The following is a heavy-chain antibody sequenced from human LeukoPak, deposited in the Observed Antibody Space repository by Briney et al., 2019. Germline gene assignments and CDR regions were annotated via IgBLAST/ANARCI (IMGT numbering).Heavy chain of an antibody. Sequence: GESLKISCKGSGYSFTSYWIGWVRQMPGKGLEWMGIIYPGDSDTRYSPSFQGQVTISADESISTAYLQWSSLKASDTAMYYCARVATMGYYYYYMDVWGKGTTVTVSS. D-gene: IGHD2-8*01. CDR1: GYSFTSYW. V-gene: IGHV5-51*01. CDR2: IYPGDSDT. CDR3: ARVATMGYYYYYMDV. J-gene: IGHJ6*03.